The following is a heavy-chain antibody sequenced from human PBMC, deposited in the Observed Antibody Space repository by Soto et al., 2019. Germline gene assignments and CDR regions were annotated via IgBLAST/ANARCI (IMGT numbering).Heavy chain of an antibody. Sequence: EVQLLESGGGLVQPGGSLRLSCAASGFTFSNYAMSWVRQAPGKGLEWVSGIGGSGISTYYADSVKGRFTISRDNYKDPLYLQMTSLRAEDTAIYYCAKENLRYGHYSPFDYWGQGTLVTVSS. D-gene: IGHD4-17*01. CDR3: AKENLRYGHYSPFDY. CDR1: GFTFSNYA. CDR2: IGGSGIST. V-gene: IGHV3-23*01. J-gene: IGHJ4*02.